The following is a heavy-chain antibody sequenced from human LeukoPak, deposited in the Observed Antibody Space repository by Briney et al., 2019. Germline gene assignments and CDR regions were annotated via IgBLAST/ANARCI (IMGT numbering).Heavy chain of an antibody. J-gene: IGHJ4*02. Sequence: ASVKVSCKASGYTFTNYYIHWVRQAPGQGLEWMGIINPSGGSTTYAQKSQGRVTITRDTPTSTVYMVLSSLRSEDTAVYYCARDRYSISSLYDFWGQGTLVTVSS. V-gene: IGHV1-46*01. CDR2: INPSGGST. D-gene: IGHD6-6*01. CDR3: ARDRYSISSLYDF. CDR1: GYTFTNYY.